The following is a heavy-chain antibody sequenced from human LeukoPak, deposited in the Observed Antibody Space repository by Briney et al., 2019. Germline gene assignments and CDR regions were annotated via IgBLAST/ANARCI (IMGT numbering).Heavy chain of an antibody. D-gene: IGHD2-2*01. CDR1: AFTFSSYA. Sequence: GGSLRLSCAASAFTFSSYAMSWVRQAPGKGLEWVSAISGSGGSTYYADSVKGRFTISRDNSKNTLYLQMNSLRAEDTAVYYCAKDGVVVPAASPFDYWGQGTLVTVSS. V-gene: IGHV3-23*01. CDR2: ISGSGGST. J-gene: IGHJ4*02. CDR3: AKDGVVVPAASPFDY.